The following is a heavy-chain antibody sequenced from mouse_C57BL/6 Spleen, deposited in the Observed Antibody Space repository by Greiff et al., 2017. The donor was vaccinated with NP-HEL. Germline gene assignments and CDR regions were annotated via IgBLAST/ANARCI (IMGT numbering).Heavy chain of an antibody. CDR1: GYTFTSYD. Sequence: VKLMESGPELVKPGASVKLSCKASGYTFTSYDINWVKQRPGQGLEWIGWIYPRDGSTKYNEKFKGKATLTVDTSSSTAYMELHSLTSEDSAVYFCARWMGTGTPYFDYWGQGTTLTVSS. D-gene: IGHD4-1*01. CDR2: IYPRDGST. CDR3: ARWMGTGTPYFDY. V-gene: IGHV1-85*01. J-gene: IGHJ2*01.